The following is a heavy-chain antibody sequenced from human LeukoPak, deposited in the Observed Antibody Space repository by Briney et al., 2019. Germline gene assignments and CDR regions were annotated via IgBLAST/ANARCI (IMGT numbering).Heavy chain of an antibody. CDR2: LYHSGNT. D-gene: IGHD2-2*02. CDR1: GYSFNNGYY. V-gene: IGHV4-38-2*02. J-gene: IGHJ5*02. Sequence: SETLSLTCTVSGYSFNNGYYWGWIRQPPGKGLEWIGSLYHSGNTYYNPSLKSRVTISVDTSKNQFSLKLSSVTAADTAVYYCARHTVGFDPWGQGTLVTVSS. CDR3: ARHTVGFDP.